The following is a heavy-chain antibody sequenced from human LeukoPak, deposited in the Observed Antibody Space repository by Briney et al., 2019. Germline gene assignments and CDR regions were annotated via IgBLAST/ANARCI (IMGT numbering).Heavy chain of an antibody. CDR2: INHSGST. CDR1: GGSISSYY. V-gene: IGHV4-34*01. CDR3: ARDRYVLLWFGELPMHFDY. D-gene: IGHD3-10*01. J-gene: IGHJ4*02. Sequence: PSETLSLTCTVSGGSISSYYWSWIRQPPGKGLEWIGEINHSGSTNYNPSLKSRVTISVDTSKNQFSLKLSSVTAADTAVYYCARDRYVLLWFGELPMHFDYWGQGTLVTVSS.